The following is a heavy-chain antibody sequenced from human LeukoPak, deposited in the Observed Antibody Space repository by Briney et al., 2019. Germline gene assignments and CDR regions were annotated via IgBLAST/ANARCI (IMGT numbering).Heavy chain of an antibody. J-gene: IGHJ6*04. D-gene: IGHD2-15*01. V-gene: IGHV1-69*06. Sequence: SVKVSCKASGGTCSSYAISWVRQAPGQGLEWMGGIIPIFRTANYAQKFQGRVTITADKSTSTAYMELSSLRSEDTAVYYCARVGSYCSGGSCYRLDYYGMDVWGKGTTVTVSS. CDR1: GGTCSSYA. CDR2: IIPIFRTA. CDR3: ARVGSYCSGGSCYRLDYYGMDV.